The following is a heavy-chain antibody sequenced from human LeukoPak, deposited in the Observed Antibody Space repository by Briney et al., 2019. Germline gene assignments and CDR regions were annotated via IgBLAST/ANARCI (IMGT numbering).Heavy chain of an antibody. CDR1: GVSISGYY. CDR3: ARGMSIDY. Sequence: SETLSLTCTVSGVSISGYYWSWIRQPPGKGLEWIGEINHSGSTNYNPSLKSRVTISVATSKKQLSLNLTSVTAADTAVYYCARGMSIDYWGQGTLVTVSS. J-gene: IGHJ4*02. V-gene: IGHV4-34*01. CDR2: INHSGST.